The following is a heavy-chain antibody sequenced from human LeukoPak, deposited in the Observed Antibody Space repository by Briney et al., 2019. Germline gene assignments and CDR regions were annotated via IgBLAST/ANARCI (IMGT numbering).Heavy chain of an antibody. CDR1: GGSFSGYY. D-gene: IGHD3-10*01. CDR2: INHSGST. V-gene: IGHV4-34*01. J-gene: IGHJ4*02. Sequence: SETLSLTCAVYGGSFSGYYWSRIRQPPGKGLEWIGEINHSGSTNYNPSLKSRVTISVDTSKNQFSLKLSSVTAADTAVYYCARAILWFGETGFDYWGQGTLVTVSS. CDR3: ARAILWFGETGFDY.